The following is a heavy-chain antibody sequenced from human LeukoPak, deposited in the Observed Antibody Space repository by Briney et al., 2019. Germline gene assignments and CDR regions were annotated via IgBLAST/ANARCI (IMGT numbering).Heavy chain of an antibody. CDR1: GYTFTSYY. CDR3: ARDQQQLSPYYYYYYYMDV. Sequence: ASVKVSCKASGYTFTSYYMHWVRQAPGQGLEWMGIINPSGGSTSYAQKFQGRVTMTRDTSTSTVYMELSSLRSEDTAVYYCARDQQQLSPYYYYYYYMDVWGKGTTVIVSS. D-gene: IGHD6-13*01. CDR2: INPSGGST. V-gene: IGHV1-46*01. J-gene: IGHJ6*03.